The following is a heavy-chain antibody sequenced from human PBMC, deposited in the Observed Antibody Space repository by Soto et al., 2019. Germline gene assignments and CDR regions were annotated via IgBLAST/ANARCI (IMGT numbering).Heavy chain of an antibody. CDR3: ARGRYGDY. CDR1: GYTFTSYG. D-gene: IGHD1-1*01. J-gene: IGHJ4*02. CDR2: ISAHNGNT. Sequence: QVHLVQSGAEVKKPGASVKVSFKCSGYTFTSYGITWVRQAPGQGREWMGWISAHNGNTAYAQKRQGKVTVTRDTSTSTAYMELRSLRSDDKAVYYCARGRYGDYWGQGALVTVSS. V-gene: IGHV1-18*01.